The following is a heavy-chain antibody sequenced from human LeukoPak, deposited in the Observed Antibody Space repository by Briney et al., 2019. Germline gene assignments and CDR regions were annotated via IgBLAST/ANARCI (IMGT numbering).Heavy chain of an antibody. J-gene: IGHJ4*02. CDR3: AVGERVVQGVRQYYFDY. V-gene: IGHV4-4*07. Sequence: SGTLSPTCTVSGGSISSYYWSWIRQPAGKGLEWIGRIYTSGSTNYNPSLKSRVTMSVDTSKNQFSLKLSSVTAADTAVYYCAVGERVVQGVRQYYFDYWGQGTLVTVSS. D-gene: IGHD3-10*01. CDR2: IYTSGST. CDR1: GGSISSYY.